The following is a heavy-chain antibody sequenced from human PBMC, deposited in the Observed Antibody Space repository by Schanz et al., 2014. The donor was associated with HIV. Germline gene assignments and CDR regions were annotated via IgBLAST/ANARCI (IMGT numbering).Heavy chain of an antibody. CDR1: GFTFDDSA. V-gene: IGHV3-9*01. D-gene: IGHD1-26*01. Sequence: EVQLVESGGGLVQPGRSLRLSCAASGFTFDDSAMHWVRQAPGKGLEWVSGITWNSGSKGYADSVKGRFTISRDNAKNFLYLQMNSLRAEDTALYYCAKDMGSGSYEAFDIWGQGTMVTVSS. J-gene: IGHJ3*02. CDR3: AKDMGSGSYEAFDI. CDR2: ITWNSGSK.